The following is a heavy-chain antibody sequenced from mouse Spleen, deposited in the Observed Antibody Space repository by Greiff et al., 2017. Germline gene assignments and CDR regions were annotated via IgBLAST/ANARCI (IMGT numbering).Heavy chain of an antibody. CDR3: ARHEAILGFAY. CDR2: ISSGGSYT. D-gene: IGHD3-2*02. V-gene: IGHV5-9-4*01. CDR1: GFTFSSYA. J-gene: IGHJ3*01. Sequence: EVMLVESGGGLVKPGGSLKLSCAASGFTFSSYAMSWVRQSPEKRLEWVAEISSGGSYTYYPDTVTGRFTISRDNAKNTLYLEMSSLRSEDTAMYYCARHEAILGFAYWGQGTLVTVSA.